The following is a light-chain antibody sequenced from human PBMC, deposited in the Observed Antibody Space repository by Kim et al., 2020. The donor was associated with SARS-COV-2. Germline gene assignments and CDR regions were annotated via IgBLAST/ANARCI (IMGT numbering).Light chain of an antibody. CDR2: YDS. J-gene: IGLJ2*01. V-gene: IGLV3-21*04. Sequence: SYELTQPPSVSVAPGKTARITYGGNNIGSKSVHWYQQKPGQAPVLVIYYDSDRPSGIPERFSGSNSGNTATLTISRVEAGDEADYYCQVWDSSSDRVVFGGGTQLTVL. CDR1: NIGSKS. CDR3: QVWDSSSDRVV.